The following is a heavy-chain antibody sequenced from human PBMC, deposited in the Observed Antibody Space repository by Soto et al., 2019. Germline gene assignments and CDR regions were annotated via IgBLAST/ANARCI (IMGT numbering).Heavy chain of an antibody. CDR3: ARCRLDYYYYYGMDV. Sequence: SEALSLACTVSGDSVTSSIYYWGWVPQPPGKGLEWIGSIYYSGSTYYNPSLKSRVTISVDTSKNQFSLKLSSVTAADTAVYYCARCRLDYYYYYGMDVWGQGTTVT. CDR2: IYYSGST. V-gene: IGHV4-39*01. CDR1: GDSVTSSIYY. J-gene: IGHJ6*02.